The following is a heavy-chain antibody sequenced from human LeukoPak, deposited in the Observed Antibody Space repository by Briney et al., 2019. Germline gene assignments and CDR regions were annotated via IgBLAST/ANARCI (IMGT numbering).Heavy chain of an antibody. D-gene: IGHD7-27*01. CDR3: ARDPLTGASPDAFDI. CDR1: GDSISSSYW. Sequence: PSETLSLTCAVSGDSISSSYWWSWVRPPPGKGLEWIGEIYHSGSTNYNPSLKSRVTISVDKSKNQFSLKLTSVTAADTAVYYCARDPLTGASPDAFDIWGQGTMVSVSS. J-gene: IGHJ3*02. CDR2: IYHSGST. V-gene: IGHV4-4*02.